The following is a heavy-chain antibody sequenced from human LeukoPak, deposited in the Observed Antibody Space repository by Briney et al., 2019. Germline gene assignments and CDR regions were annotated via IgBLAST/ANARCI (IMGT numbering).Heavy chain of an antibody. CDR2: IDTSSSTI. J-gene: IGHJ4*02. Sequence: GGSLRLSWVASGFTFSSYSMSWVRQAPGKGLEWVSYIDTSSSTIYYADSVKGRFTVSRDNAKNSLYLQMKSLRAEDTTVYYCARDMGYSGSWPGYFDYWGQGVLVTVSS. V-gene: IGHV3-48*04. CDR3: ARDMGYSGSWPGYFDY. CDR1: GFTFSSYS. D-gene: IGHD1-26*01.